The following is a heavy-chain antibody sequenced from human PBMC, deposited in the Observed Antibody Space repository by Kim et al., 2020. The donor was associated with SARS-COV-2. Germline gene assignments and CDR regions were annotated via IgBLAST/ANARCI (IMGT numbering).Heavy chain of an antibody. V-gene: IGHV1-18*01. CDR2: INTYNAGT. CDR1: GYTFTNHG. J-gene: IGHJ3*02. Sequence: ASVKVSCKASGYTFTNHGIHWVRQAPGQGLEWLGWINTYNAGTNYVQSLQGRVTMTTDTATTTVYMDLESLRYDDTAVYYCARDLNDYGAIDAFDIWGQGTVVTVSS. CDR3: ARDLNDYGAIDAFDI. D-gene: IGHD4-17*01.